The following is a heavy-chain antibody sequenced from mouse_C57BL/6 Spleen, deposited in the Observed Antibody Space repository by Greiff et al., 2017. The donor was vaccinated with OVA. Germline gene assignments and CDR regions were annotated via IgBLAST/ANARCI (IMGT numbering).Heavy chain of an antibody. J-gene: IGHJ4*01. CDR1: GYTFTSYG. Sequence: SGAELARPGASVKLSCKASGYTFTSYGISWVKQRTGQGLEWIGEIYPRSGNTYYNEKFKGKATLTADKSSSTAYMELRSLTSEDSAVYFCARDYSNYDYAMDYWGQGTSVTVSS. CDR2: IYPRSGNT. CDR3: ARDYSNYDYAMDY. D-gene: IGHD2-5*01. V-gene: IGHV1-81*01.